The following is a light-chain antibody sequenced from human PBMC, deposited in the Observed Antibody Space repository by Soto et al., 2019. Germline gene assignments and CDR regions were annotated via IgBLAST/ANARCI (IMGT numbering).Light chain of an antibody. Sequence: EIVMTQSPVTLSVSPGDRATLSCRASQSVSSNLAWYQQKPGQAPRLLIYGSSTRATGIPARFSGSGSGTEFTLTISSLQSEDFAVYYCQQYNYWYTFGQGTKLEIK. CDR3: QQYNYWYT. V-gene: IGKV3-15*01. CDR2: GSS. J-gene: IGKJ2*01. CDR1: QSVSSN.